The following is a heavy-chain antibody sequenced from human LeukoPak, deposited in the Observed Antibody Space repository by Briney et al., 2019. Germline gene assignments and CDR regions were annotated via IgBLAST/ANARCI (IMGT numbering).Heavy chain of an antibody. CDR1: GGSISSGDYY. Sequence: SETLSPTCTVSGGSISSGDYYWSWIRQPPGKGLEWIGYIYYSGSTYYNPSLKSRVTISVDTSKNQFSLKLSSVTAADTAVYYCARVLHDAFDIWGQGTMVTVSS. CDR3: ARVLHDAFDI. V-gene: IGHV4-30-4*01. CDR2: IYYSGST. J-gene: IGHJ3*02.